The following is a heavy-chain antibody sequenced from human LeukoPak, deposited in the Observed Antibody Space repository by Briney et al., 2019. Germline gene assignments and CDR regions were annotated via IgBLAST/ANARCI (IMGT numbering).Heavy chain of an antibody. D-gene: IGHD5-18*01. J-gene: IGHJ3*02. V-gene: IGHV3-7*01. CDR1: GFTFSGFW. Sequence: GGSLRLSCAVSGFTFSGFWMSWSRQAPGKGLEWVASINSDGSEGYYADVVKGRFTISRDNAKNSLYLQINSLRAEDTAVYYCAGATRWIQLWSDAFDIWGQGTMVTVSS. CDR2: INSDGSEG. CDR3: AGATRWIQLWSDAFDI.